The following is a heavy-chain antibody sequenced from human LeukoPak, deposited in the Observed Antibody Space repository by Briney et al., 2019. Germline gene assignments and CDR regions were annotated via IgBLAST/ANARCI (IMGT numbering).Heavy chain of an antibody. V-gene: IGHV1-46*03. Sequence: GASVMASCKAAGYTFTSYYMHWVRQAPGQGLEWMGIINPSGGSTSYAQKFQGRVTMTRDTSTSTVYMELSSLRSEHTAVYYCARAVATPLYFDYWGQGTLVTVSS. CDR2: INPSGGST. CDR1: GYTFTSYY. CDR3: ARAVATPLYFDY. J-gene: IGHJ4*02. D-gene: IGHD5-12*01.